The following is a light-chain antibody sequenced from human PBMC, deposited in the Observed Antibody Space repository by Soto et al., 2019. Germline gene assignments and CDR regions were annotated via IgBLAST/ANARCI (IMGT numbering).Light chain of an antibody. CDR3: QQFNNWPLT. CDR1: QSISTN. CDR2: GAS. J-gene: IGKJ4*01. V-gene: IGKV3-15*01. Sequence: EVLMTQSPATLSVSPGERVTLSCRASQSISTNLAWYQQRRGQAPRLLIYGASNRATGVPARFSGSGSGAEFTLTISSLQSEDFAVYYCQQFNNWPLTFVGGTKV.